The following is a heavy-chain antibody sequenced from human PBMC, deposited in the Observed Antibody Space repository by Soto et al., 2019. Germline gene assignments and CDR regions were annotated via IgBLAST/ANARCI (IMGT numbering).Heavy chain of an antibody. J-gene: IGHJ6*03. CDR2: IYYSGST. D-gene: IGHD4-17*01. CDR3: ARLKRTVTKVGKNYYYYYYMDV. V-gene: IGHV4-59*08. Sequence: SETLSLTCTVSGGSISSYYWSWIRQPPGKGLEWIGYIYYSGSTNYNPSLKSRVTISVDTSKNQFSLKLSSVTAADTAVYYCARLKRTVTKVGKNYYYYYYMDVWGKGTTVTVSS. CDR1: GGSISSYY.